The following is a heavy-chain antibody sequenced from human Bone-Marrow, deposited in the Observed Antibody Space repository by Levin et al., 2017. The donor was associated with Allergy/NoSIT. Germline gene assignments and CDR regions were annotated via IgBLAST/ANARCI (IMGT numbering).Heavy chain of an antibody. CDR1: GFTVSSNY. D-gene: IGHD3-3*01. CDR3: ARLWEWHYGMDV. J-gene: IGHJ6*02. V-gene: IGHV3-53*01. CDR2: IYSGGST. Sequence: GESLKISCAASGFTVSSNYMSWVRQAPGKGLEWVSVIYSGGSTYYADSVKGRFTISRDNSKNTLYLQMNSLRAEDTAVYYCARLWEWHYGMDVWGQGTTVTVSS.